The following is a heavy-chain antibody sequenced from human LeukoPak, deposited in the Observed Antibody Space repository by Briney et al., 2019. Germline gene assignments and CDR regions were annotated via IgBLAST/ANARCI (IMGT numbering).Heavy chain of an antibody. CDR1: GGSISSGSYY. V-gene: IGHV4-61*02. CDR3: ASIAMVRGVIWFDP. CDR2: IYTSGST. J-gene: IGHJ5*02. D-gene: IGHD3-10*01. Sequence: PSETLSLTCTVSGGSISSGSYYWSWIRQPVGKGLEWIGRIYTSGSTNYNPSLKSRVTISVDTSKNQFSLKLSSVTAADTAVYYCASIAMVRGVIWFDPWGQGTLVTVSS.